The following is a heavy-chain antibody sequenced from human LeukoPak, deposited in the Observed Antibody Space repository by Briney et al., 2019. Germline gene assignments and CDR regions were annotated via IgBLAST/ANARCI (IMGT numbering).Heavy chain of an antibody. V-gene: IGHV4-39*01. J-gene: IGHJ4*02. CDR1: GGSISSSSYY. CDR3: ARHCSSTSCYTLFDY. D-gene: IGHD2-2*02. CDR2: IYYSGST. Sequence: SETLSPTCTVSGGSISSSSYYWGWIRQPPGKGLEWIGSIYYSGSTYYNPSLKSRVTISVDTSKNQFSLKLSSVTAADAAVYYCARHCSSTSCYTLFDYWGQGTLVTVSS.